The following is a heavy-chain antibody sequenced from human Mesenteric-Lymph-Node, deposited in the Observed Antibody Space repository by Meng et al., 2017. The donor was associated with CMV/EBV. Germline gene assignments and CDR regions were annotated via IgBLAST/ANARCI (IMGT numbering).Heavy chain of an antibody. J-gene: IGHJ5*02. CDR1: TNDD. CDR2: LDPNSSTT. V-gene: IGHV1-2*02. Sequence: TNDDTHCMRQATGLGLASLRGLDPNSSTTYFARKFRCTVTMTTNTSITAAYMKLSSLTSDDTAVYFCASEPLNVVMPTARLYNWFDPWGQGTLVTVSS. D-gene: IGHD2-21*01. CDR3: ASEPLNVVMPTARLYNWFDP.